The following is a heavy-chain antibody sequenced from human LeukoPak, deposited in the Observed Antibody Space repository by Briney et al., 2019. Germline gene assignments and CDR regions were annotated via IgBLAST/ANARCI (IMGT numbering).Heavy chain of an antibody. V-gene: IGHV3-23*01. CDR2: ISGSGGST. D-gene: IGHD3-10*01. CDR3: AKQGGFGELFSRFDP. J-gene: IGHJ5*02. Sequence: GGSLRLSCAASRFTFSSYAMSGGRQAPGKGLECVSAISGSGGSTYYADSVKGRFTISRDNSKKTLYLQMNSLRAEATAVYYCAKQGGFGELFSRFDPWGQGTLVTVSS. CDR1: RFTFSSYA.